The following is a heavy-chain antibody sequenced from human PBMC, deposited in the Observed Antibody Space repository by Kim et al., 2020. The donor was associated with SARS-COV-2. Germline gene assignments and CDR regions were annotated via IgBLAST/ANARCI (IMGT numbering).Heavy chain of an antibody. Sequence: SSRYIYYADSLKGRFTISRDNAKNSLYLQMNSLRAEDTAVYYCATTAPTSYWGQGTLVTVSS. V-gene: IGHV3-21*01. CDR3: ATTAPTSY. J-gene: IGHJ4*02. D-gene: IGHD5-18*01. CDR2: SSRYI.